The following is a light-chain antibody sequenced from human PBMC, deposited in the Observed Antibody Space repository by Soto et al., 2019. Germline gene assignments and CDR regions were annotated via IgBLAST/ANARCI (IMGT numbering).Light chain of an antibody. V-gene: IGKV3D-20*02. Sequence: DIVLTQSPGTLCLSPGERASLSCRASQSVSSYFLAWYQQKPGQAPRLLIYGASYRASGIPDRFSGSGSGTDFTLIITRLEPEDFAVYYCQQLNYWPRITFGQGTRLEI. CDR2: GAS. CDR1: QSVSSYF. CDR3: QQLNYWPRIT. J-gene: IGKJ5*01.